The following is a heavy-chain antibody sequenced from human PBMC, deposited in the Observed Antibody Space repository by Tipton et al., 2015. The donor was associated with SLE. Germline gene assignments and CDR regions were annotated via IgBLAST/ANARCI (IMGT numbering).Heavy chain of an antibody. J-gene: IGHJ5*02. Sequence: TLSLTCTVSGGSISSSIWWTWVRQPPGKELEWIGEIFHSGSTNYNPSLRGRVTMSLDKSKNQFSLKLSSVTAADTAVYYCASPYYYGSRSFDPWGQGTLVTVSA. D-gene: IGHD3-10*01. CDR1: GGSISSSIW. CDR3: ASPYYYGSRSFDP. V-gene: IGHV4-4*02. CDR2: IFHSGST.